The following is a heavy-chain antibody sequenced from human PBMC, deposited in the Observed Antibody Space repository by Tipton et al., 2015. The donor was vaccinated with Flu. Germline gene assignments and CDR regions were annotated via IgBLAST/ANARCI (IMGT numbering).Heavy chain of an antibody. Sequence: TLSLTCSVSGGSVDSTTYYWGWIRQPPGKGLEWIGSIYTSGSTNYNPSLKSRVTISLDTSKNQFSLKLSSVTAADTAVYYCARYTSSWDPPRDWGQGTLVTVSS. J-gene: IGHJ1*01. CDR1: GGSVDSTTYY. CDR3: ARYTSSWDPPRD. CDR2: IYTSGST. D-gene: IGHD6-13*01. V-gene: IGHV4-39*07.